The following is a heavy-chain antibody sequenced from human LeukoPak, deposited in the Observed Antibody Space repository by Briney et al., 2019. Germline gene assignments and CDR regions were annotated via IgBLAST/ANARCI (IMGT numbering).Heavy chain of an antibody. V-gene: IGHV1-69*13. CDR3: ARGSPYDYVWGSYPHFDY. D-gene: IGHD3-16*02. CDR2: IIPIFGTA. J-gene: IGHJ4*02. CDR1: GGTFSSYA. Sequence: GASAKVSCKASGGTFSSYAISWVRQAPGQGLEWMGGIIPIFGTANYAQKFQGRVTITADESTSTAYMELSSLRSEDTAVYYCARGSPYDYVWGSYPHFDYWGQGTLVTVSS.